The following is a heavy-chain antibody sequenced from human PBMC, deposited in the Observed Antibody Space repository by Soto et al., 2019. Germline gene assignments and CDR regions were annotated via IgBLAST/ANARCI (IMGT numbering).Heavy chain of an antibody. D-gene: IGHD5-18*01. Sequence: QVQLVQCGAEVKKPGSSVKVSCKASGGTFSSYAISWVRQAPGQGLEWMGGIIPIFGTANYAQKFQGRVTITAVESTSTAYMELSSLRSEDTAVYYCARLSGTAMVIPIYYYYGMDVWGQGTTVTVSS. J-gene: IGHJ6*02. V-gene: IGHV1-69*01. CDR1: GGTFSSYA. CDR3: ARLSGTAMVIPIYYYYGMDV. CDR2: IIPIFGTA.